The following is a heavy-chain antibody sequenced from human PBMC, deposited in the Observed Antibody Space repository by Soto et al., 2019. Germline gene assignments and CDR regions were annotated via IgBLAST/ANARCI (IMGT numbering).Heavy chain of an antibody. CDR3: ARGGIACGSGHDPAACYYYYAMDV. J-gene: IGHJ6*02. CDR2: IFNSGST. CDR1: GDSISSGDYY. Sequence: QVQLQESGPGLVKPSQTLSLTCTVSGDSISSGDYYWSWFRQPPGKGLEWSGYIFNSGSTYYNPSLESRVTTSVDTSKNQFSLNLSSVTAADTAVYYCARGGIACGSGHDPAACYYYYAMDVWGRGTTVTVSS. D-gene: IGHD5-12*01. V-gene: IGHV4-30-4*01.